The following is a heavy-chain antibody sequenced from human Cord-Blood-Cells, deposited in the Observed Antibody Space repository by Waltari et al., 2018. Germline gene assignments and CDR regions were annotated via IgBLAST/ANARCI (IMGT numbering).Heavy chain of an antibody. D-gene: IGHD1-26*01. Sequence: QVQLVQSGAEVKKPGSSVKVSCKASGGTFSSYAISWVRQAPGQGLEWMGGISPIFGKANDAKKFQGRVTITADESTSTAYMGLSSLGSEDTAVYYCARDGDSGSYYRGDYYGMDVWGQGTTVTVSS. CDR3: ARDGDSGSYYRGDYYGMDV. CDR1: GGTFSSYA. CDR2: ISPIFGKA. V-gene: IGHV1-69*12. J-gene: IGHJ6*02.